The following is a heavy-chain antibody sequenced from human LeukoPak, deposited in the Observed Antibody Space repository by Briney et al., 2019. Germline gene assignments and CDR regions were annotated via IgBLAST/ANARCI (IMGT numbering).Heavy chain of an antibody. D-gene: IGHD1-1*01. J-gene: IGHJ4*02. CDR2: IYYSGST. CDR3: AKTVSETGTPRHFDY. V-gene: IGHV4-59*01. Sequence: PSETLSLTCTVPGGSISSYYWSWIRQPPGKGLEWIGYIYYSGSTNYNPSLKSRVTISVDTSKNQFSLKLSSVTAADTAVYYCAKTVSETGTPRHFDYWGQGTLVTVSS. CDR1: GGSISSYY.